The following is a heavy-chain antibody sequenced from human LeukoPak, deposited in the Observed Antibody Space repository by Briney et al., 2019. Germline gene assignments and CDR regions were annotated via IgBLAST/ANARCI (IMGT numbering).Heavy chain of an antibody. CDR1: GYRFTNYW. CDR2: IYPTDFDT. D-gene: IGHD3-22*01. J-gene: IGHJ6*03. CDR3: ARHVYYYESGYFLNYHYMDV. V-gene: IGHV5-51*01. Sequence: GESLRISCQASGYRFTNYWIGWVRQMPGKGLEWMGIIYPTDFDTRYSPSFQGQVTISIGKSISTAYLQWRSLKASDSAMYYCARHVYYYESGYFLNYHYMDVWGKGTAVTVSS.